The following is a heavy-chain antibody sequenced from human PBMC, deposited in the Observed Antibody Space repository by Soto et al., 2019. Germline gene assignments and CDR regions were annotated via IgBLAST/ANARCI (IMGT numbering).Heavy chain of an antibody. Sequence: QLQLQESGSGLVKPSETLSLTCAVSGGSINSGEYSWSWIRQPPGKCLEWIAYIYHSGTTYYNPSLKSRVSMSLDTYKNQFSLRLSSVTAADTAVYYCARAALRLSNGMDVWAQGTTVTVSS. CDR1: GGSINSGEYS. D-gene: IGHD5-12*01. CDR3: ARAALRLSNGMDV. CDR2: IYHSGTT. J-gene: IGHJ6*02. V-gene: IGHV4-30-2*01.